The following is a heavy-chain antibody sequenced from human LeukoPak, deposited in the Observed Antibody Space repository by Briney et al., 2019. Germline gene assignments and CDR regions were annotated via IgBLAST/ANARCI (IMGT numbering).Heavy chain of an antibody. CDR3: ARGTVPYYYYYGMDV. CDR1: GGSISSYY. D-gene: IGHD4-17*01. CDR2: IYYSGST. Sequence: SETLSLTCTVSGGSISSYYWSWIRQPPGKGLEWIGYIYYSGSTNYNPSLKSRVTISVDTSKNQFPLKLSSVTAADTAVYYCARGTVPYYYYYGMDVWGQGTTVTVSS. V-gene: IGHV4-59*01. J-gene: IGHJ6*02.